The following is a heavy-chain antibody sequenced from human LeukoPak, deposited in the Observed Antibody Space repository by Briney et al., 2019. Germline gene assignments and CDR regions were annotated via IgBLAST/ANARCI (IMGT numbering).Heavy chain of an antibody. J-gene: IGHJ4*02. V-gene: IGHV4-59*01. Sequence: SETLSLTCTVSGGSISTYYWSWIRQPPGKGLEWIGYIYYRGYTNYNPSLKSRVTISLDASKNQFSLKLSFVTAADTAVYYCARGGKRRLDYCGQGTLVTVSS. D-gene: IGHD3-16*01. CDR1: GGSISTYY. CDR3: ARGGKRRLDY. CDR2: IYYRGYT.